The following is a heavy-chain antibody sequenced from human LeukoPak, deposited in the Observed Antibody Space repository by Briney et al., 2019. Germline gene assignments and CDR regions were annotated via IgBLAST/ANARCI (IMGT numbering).Heavy chain of an antibody. D-gene: IGHD3-10*01. CDR2: IYSGGST. J-gene: IGHJ4*02. CDR1: GFTVSSNY. V-gene: IGHV3-53*01. CDR3: AMYGSGSPFDY. Sequence: GGSLRLSCAASGFTVSSNYMSWVRQAPGKGLEWVSVIYSGGSTYYADSVKGRFTISRDNSKNTLYLQMNSLRAEDTAVYYCAMYGSGSPFDYWGQGTLVTVSS.